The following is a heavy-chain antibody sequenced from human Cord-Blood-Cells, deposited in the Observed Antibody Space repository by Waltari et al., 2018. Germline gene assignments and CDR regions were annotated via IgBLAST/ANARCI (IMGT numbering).Heavy chain of an antibody. V-gene: IGHV3-33*01. D-gene: IGHD7-27*01. CDR2: ILYDGRNK. CDR1: GFTLSSYG. CDR3: ARDPTGDNAFDI. Sequence: QVQLVESGGGVVQPGRSLRLSCAASGFTLSSYGMHWVRQAPGNGREWVAVILYDGRNKYYADCVKGRFTISRDNSKNTLYLQMNSLRAEDTAVYYCARDPTGDNAFDIWGQGTMVTVSS. J-gene: IGHJ3*02.